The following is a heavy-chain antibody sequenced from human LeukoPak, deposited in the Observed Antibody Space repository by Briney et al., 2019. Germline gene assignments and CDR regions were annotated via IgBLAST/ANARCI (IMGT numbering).Heavy chain of an antibody. CDR2: INPNSGGT. J-gene: IGHJ4*02. CDR3: ARAAKIRIAVAGTSIDY. D-gene: IGHD6-19*01. V-gene: IGHV1-2*02. CDR1: GYTFTGYY. Sequence: ASVKVSCKASGYTFTGYYMHWVRQAPGQGLEWMGWINPNSGGTNYAQKFQGRVTMTRDTSISTAYMELSRLRSDDTAVYYCARAAKIRIAVAGTSIDYWGQGTLVTVSS.